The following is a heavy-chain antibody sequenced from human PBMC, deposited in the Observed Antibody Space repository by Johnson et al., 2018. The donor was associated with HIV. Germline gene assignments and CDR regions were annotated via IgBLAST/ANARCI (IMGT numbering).Heavy chain of an antibody. CDR1: GFTVSSNY. CDR3: ARGGRKWELLGDDAFDI. D-gene: IGHD1-26*01. V-gene: IGHV3-13*01. CDR2: IGTAGDT. J-gene: IGHJ3*02. Sequence: VQLVESVGGLIQPGGSLRLSCAASGFTVSSNYMSWVRQAPGKGLEWVSVIGTAGDTYYPGSVKGRFTISRENAKNSLYLQMNSLRAGDTAVYYCARGGRKWELLGDDAFDIWGQGTIVTVSS.